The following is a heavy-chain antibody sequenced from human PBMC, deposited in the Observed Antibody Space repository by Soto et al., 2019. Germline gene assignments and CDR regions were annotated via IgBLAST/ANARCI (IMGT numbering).Heavy chain of an antibody. V-gene: IGHV4-31*03. CDR3: ARASITIYGMDV. CDR1: GGSISSGGYY. J-gene: IGHJ6*02. Sequence: SETLSLTCTVSGGSISSGGYYWSWIRQHPGKGLEWIGYIYYSGSTYYNPSLKSRVTISVDTSKNQFSLKLSSVTAADTAVYYCARASITIYGMDVRGQGTTVTVSS. CDR2: IYYSGST. D-gene: IGHD3-10*01.